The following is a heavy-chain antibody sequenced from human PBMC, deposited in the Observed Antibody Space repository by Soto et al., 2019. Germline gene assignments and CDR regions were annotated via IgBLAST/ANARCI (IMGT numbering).Heavy chain of an antibody. D-gene: IGHD5-12*01. CDR3: AKGPSSYGGYDDYFDY. CDR1: GFTFSSYG. Sequence: GGSLRLSCAASGFTFSSYGMHWVRQAPGKGLEWVAVISYDGSNKYYADSVKGRFTISRDNSKNTLYLQMNSLRAEDTAVYYCAKGPSSYGGYDDYFDYWGQGTLVTVSS. V-gene: IGHV3-30*18. J-gene: IGHJ4*02. CDR2: ISYDGSNK.